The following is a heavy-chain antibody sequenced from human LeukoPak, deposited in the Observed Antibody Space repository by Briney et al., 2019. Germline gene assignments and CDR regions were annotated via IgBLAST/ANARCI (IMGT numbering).Heavy chain of an antibody. V-gene: IGHV3-23*01. D-gene: IGHD3-10*01. J-gene: IGHJ4*02. Sequence: GGSLRLSCAASGFSFRSHAMSWVRQAPGKGLEWVSSITSSGESTYYADSGKGRFTIPRDNSKNTLYLQMNSLRADDTAVYYCAKDRPNYYGSDGNYYKRDGDYWGQGTLVTVSS. CDR2: ITSSGEST. CDR1: GFSFRSHA. CDR3: AKDRPNYYGSDGNYYKRDGDY.